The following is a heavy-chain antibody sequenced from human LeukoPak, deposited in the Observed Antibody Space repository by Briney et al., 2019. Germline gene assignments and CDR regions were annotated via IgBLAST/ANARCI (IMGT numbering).Heavy chain of an antibody. J-gene: IGHJ5*02. CDR2: INHSGST. Sequence: SETLSLTCTVYGGSFSGYYWSWIRQPPGKGLEWIGEINHSGSTNYNPSLKSRVTISVDTSKNQFSLKLSSVTAADTAVYYCARGPGIVVVPAATNWFDPWGQGTLVTVSS. V-gene: IGHV4-34*01. CDR1: GGSFSGYY. D-gene: IGHD2-2*01. CDR3: ARGPGIVVVPAATNWFDP.